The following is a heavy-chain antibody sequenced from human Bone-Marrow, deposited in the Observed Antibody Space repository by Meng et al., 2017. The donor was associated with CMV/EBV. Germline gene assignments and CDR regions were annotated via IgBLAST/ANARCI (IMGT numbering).Heavy chain of an antibody. J-gene: IGHJ4*02. Sequence: ASVKVSCKPSGYTFTSYDINWVRQATGQGLEWMGWMNPNIGNTGYAQKFQGRVTMTRNNSISTAYMELSSLRSEDTAIYYWARGNWGDYWGQGTLVTVSS. V-gene: IGHV1-8*01. D-gene: IGHD7-27*01. CDR2: MNPNIGNT. CDR1: GYTFTSYD. CDR3: ARGNWGDY.